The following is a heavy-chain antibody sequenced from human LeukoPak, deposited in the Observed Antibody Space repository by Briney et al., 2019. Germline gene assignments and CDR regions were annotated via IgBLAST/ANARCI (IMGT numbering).Heavy chain of an antibody. D-gene: IGHD3-22*01. CDR3: VGDYYDSSGFFRPY. Sequence: GGSLRLSCAVSGFTVSNDYMSWVRQAPGKGLEWVSVIYSGGNTYYADSVKGRFTISRDNSKNTLYLQMNSLRAEDTAVYYCVGDYYDSSGFFRPYWGQGTLVTVSS. CDR2: IYSGGNT. J-gene: IGHJ4*02. CDR1: GFTVSNDY. V-gene: IGHV3-53*01.